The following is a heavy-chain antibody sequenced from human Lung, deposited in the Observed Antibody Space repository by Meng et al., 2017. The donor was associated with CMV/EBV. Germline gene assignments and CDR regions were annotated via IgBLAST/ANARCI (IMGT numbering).Heavy chain of an antibody. J-gene: IGHJ4*02. Sequence: GGSLSLXCVASGLTFDNYAMHWVRQAPGKGLEWVSGISWKSDTIDYAASVRGRFTVSRDNAKHSLYLQVNSLRIEDTALYYCAKDSSAWYGGIDFDYWGQGALVTVSS. CDR2: ISWKSDTI. D-gene: IGHD6-19*01. CDR1: GLTFDNYA. V-gene: IGHV3-9*01. CDR3: AKDSSAWYGGIDFDY.